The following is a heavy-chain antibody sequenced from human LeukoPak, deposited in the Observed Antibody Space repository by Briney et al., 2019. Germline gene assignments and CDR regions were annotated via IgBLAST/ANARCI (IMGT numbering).Heavy chain of an antibody. J-gene: IGHJ4*02. CDR2: ISYDGSNK. CDR1: GFTFSSYA. V-gene: IGHV3-30-3*01. CDR3: ARDSRTDDSNRFDY. D-gene: IGHD3-22*01. Sequence: PGRSLRLSCAASGFTFSSYAMHWVRQAPGKGLEWVAVISYDGSNKYYADSVKGRFTISRDNSKNTLYLQMNGLRAEDTAVYYCARDSRTDDSNRFDYGGQGTLVTVS.